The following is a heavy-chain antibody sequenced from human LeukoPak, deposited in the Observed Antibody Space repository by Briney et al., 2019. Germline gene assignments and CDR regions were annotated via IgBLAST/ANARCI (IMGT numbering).Heavy chain of an antibody. Sequence: ASVKVSCKASGGTFSSYTISWVRQAPGQGLEWMGRIIPILGIANYVQKFQGRVTITADKSTSTAYMELSSLRSEDTAVYYCASPGFYDSSGNGEGYWGQGTLVTVSS. V-gene: IGHV1-69*02. CDR1: GGTFSSYT. D-gene: IGHD3-22*01. CDR3: ASPGFYDSSGNGEGY. CDR2: IIPILGIA. J-gene: IGHJ4*02.